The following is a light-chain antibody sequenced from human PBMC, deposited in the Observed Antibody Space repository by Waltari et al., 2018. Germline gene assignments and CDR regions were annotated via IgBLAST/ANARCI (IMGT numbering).Light chain of an antibody. CDR2: AAS. Sequence: DSQMTQSPSSLSASVGDTVTITCRTSQNIDRSLNWYQQRPGNAPKILIFAASTLQSGVSSRFSGSGSGTDFTLPISGLQPEDFATYFCQQRHSSPWTFGQGTQVEI. CDR3: QQRHSSPWT. J-gene: IGKJ1*01. V-gene: IGKV1-39*01. CDR1: QNIDRS.